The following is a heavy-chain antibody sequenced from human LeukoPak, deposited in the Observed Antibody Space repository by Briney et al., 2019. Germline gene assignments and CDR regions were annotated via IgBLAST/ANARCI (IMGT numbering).Heavy chain of an antibody. CDR2: ISYDGSNK. V-gene: IGHV3-30*18. J-gene: IGHJ4*02. CDR3: AKTAWYYDSSGYSDY. CDR1: GFTVSSNY. D-gene: IGHD3-22*01. Sequence: GGSLRLSCAASGFTVSSNYMSWVRQAPGKGLEWVAVISYDGSNKYYADSVKGRFTISRDNSKNTLYLQMNSLRAEDTAVYYCAKTAWYYDSSGYSDYWGQGTLVTVSS.